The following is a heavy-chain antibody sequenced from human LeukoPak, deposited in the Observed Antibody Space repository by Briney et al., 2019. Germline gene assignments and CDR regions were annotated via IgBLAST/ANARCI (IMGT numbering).Heavy chain of an antibody. J-gene: IGHJ4*02. CDR1: GYSISSGYY. D-gene: IGHD3-9*01. CDR3: ARAGPTGYPSN. V-gene: IGHV4-38-2*02. CDR2: IYHSGST. Sequence: SETLSLTCTVSGYSISSGYYWGWIRQPPGKGLEWIGSIYHSGSTYYNPSLKSRVTISVDTSKNQFSLKLSSVTAADTAVYYCARAGPTGYPSNWGQGTLVTVSS.